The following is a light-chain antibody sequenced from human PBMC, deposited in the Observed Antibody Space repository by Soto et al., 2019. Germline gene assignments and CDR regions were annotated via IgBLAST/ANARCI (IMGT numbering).Light chain of an antibody. Sequence: EIVLTQSPGTLSLSPGERATLSCRASQSVSSSYLAWYQQKPGQAPRLRIYGASSRATGIPDRFSGSGSGTDFTLNISRLEPEDFAVYYCQQYGSSRLTFVGGTKVEIK. V-gene: IGKV3-20*01. CDR3: QQYGSSRLT. J-gene: IGKJ4*01. CDR2: GAS. CDR1: QSVSSSY.